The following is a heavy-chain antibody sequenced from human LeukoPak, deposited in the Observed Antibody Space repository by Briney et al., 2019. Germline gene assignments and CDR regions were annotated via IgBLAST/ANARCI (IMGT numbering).Heavy chain of an antibody. J-gene: IGHJ4*02. CDR1: GGSISSSSYY. CDR2: IYYSGST. CDR3: ARLPLYDFWRGYSDGLYFDY. V-gene: IGHV4-39*01. D-gene: IGHD3-3*01. Sequence: SETLSLTCTVSGGSISSSSYYWGWIRQPPGKGLEWIGSIYYSGSTYYNPSLKSRVTISVDTSKNQFSLKLSSVTAADTAVYYCARLPLYDFWRGYSDGLYFDYWGQGTLVTVSS.